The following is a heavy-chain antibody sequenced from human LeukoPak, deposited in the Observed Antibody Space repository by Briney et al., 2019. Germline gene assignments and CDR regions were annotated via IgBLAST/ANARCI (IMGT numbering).Heavy chain of an antibody. D-gene: IGHD3-10*01. CDR2: FFCGGEN. Sequence: GRCLRLSCAASMVILSSNYMSCGRQAPGKGLEWVFVFFCGGENYYADSVKGRFTISRDNSKNTLYLQMNSLRAEETAVFYCVRDSELMGGAFDIWGQGTMVTVSS. CDR3: VRDSELMGGAFDI. J-gene: IGHJ3*02. CDR1: MVILSSNY. V-gene: IGHV3-53*01.